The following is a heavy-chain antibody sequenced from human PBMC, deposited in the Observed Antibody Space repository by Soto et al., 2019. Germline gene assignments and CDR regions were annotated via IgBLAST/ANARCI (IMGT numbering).Heavy chain of an antibody. CDR2: VLPITGSA. Sequence: QVQLVQSGAEVKKTGSSVKVSCKTSGGLFSVFSFNWVRQSPGQGLEWMGGVLPITGSADSAQKFQGRLTITADRSTSTIYMELSRLTSDDTANYYCATTSVRGGALRYEDGGQGTLISVSS. CDR1: GGLFSVFS. CDR3: ATTSVRGGALRYED. J-gene: IGHJ4*01. V-gene: IGHV1-69*06. D-gene: IGHD3-9*01.